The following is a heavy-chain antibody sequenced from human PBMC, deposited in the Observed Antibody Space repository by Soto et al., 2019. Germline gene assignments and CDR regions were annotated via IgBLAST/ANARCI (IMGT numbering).Heavy chain of an antibody. CDR1: GYTFTSYG. Sequence: ASVKLSCKASGYTFTSYGISWVRQATGQGLEWMGWMNPNSGNTGYAQKFQGRVTMTRNTSISTAYMELSSLRSEDTAVYYCARAGVVVAATPNWFDPWGQGTLVTVSS. V-gene: IGHV1-8*02. J-gene: IGHJ5*02. D-gene: IGHD2-15*01. CDR3: ARAGVVVAATPNWFDP. CDR2: MNPNSGNT.